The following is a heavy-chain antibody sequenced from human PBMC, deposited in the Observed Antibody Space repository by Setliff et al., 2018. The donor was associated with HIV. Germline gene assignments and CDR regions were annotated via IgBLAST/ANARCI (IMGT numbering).Heavy chain of an antibody. CDR1: GGSISSYY. CDR2: IYTSGSI. CDR3: ARQGGYDFWSGYYPYYYGMDV. D-gene: IGHD3-3*01. V-gene: IGHV4-4*09. J-gene: IGHJ6*02. Sequence: PSETLSLTCTVSGGSISSYYWSWIRQPPGKGLEWIGYIYTSGSINYNPSLKSRVTISVDTSKNQFSLKLSSVTAADTAVYYCARQGGYDFWSGYYPYYYGMDVWGQGTTVTVSS.